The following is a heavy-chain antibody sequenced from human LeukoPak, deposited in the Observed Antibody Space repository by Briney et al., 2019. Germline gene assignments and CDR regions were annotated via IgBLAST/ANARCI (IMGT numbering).Heavy chain of an antibody. CDR2: IRSRADGGTA. CDR3: AKHIYGVVSIQQ. CDR1: GFTFVNAS. D-gene: IGHD3-3*01. Sequence: GGSLRLSCLTSGFTFVNASMSWVRQAPGKGLEWVGRIRSRADGGTAEYATAVEGRFTISRDDSTNTLYLHMSNVKTEDTAVYYCAKHIYGVVSIQQWGQGTLVTVSS. J-gene: IGHJ1*01. V-gene: IGHV3-15*01.